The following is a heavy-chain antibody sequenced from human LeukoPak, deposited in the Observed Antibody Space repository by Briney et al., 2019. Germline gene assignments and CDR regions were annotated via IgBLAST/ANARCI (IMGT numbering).Heavy chain of an antibody. J-gene: IGHJ4*02. D-gene: IGHD3-22*01. CDR3: ARAKGQKKYYYDSSGYLRY. CDR2: INPNSGGT. Sequence: ASVKVSCKASGYTFTSYYMHWVRQAPGQGLEWMGWINPNSGGTNYAQKFQGRVTMTRDTSISTAYMELSRLRSDDTAVYYCARAKGQKKYYYDSSGYLRYWGQGTLVTVSS. CDR1: GYTFTSYY. V-gene: IGHV1-2*02.